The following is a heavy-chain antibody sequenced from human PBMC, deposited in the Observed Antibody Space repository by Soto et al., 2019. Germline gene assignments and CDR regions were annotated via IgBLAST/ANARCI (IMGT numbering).Heavy chain of an antibody. D-gene: IGHD2-15*01. CDR1: GDTFSFYT. CDR3: AASHGSGYRAFDY. Sequence: QVQLVQSGAEVKKPGSSVKVYCKASGDTFSFYTINWVRQAPGLGLEWMGRVNPIVSMSNYAQKFKGRVTIPAKKSTNQPYMQLRRLNSEDTAIYYVAASHGSGYRAFDYWGKGALVTFSS. CDR2: VNPIVSMS. J-gene: IGHJ4*02. V-gene: IGHV1-69*02.